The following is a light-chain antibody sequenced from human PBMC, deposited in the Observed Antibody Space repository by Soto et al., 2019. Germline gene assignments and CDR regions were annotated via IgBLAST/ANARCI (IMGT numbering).Light chain of an antibody. CDR3: RQRYSSPPFT. J-gene: IGKJ5*01. CDR2: GAS. CDR1: QSISSY. Sequence: DIPMTQSPSSLSASVGDRVTITCRASQSISSYLSWYQQKPGNAPNILIYGASYMQSGVPSGFSGSGAGTNFTLTIISLQPEEFAAYYCRQRYSSPPFTFGQGTRLEIK. V-gene: IGKV1-39*01.